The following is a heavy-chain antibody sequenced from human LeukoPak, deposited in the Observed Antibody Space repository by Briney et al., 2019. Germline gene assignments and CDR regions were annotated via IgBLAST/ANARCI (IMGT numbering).Heavy chain of an antibody. V-gene: IGHV4-59*01. Sequence: SETLSLTCTVSGGSISSYYWSWIRQPPGKGLEWIGYIYYSGSTNYNPSLKSRVTTSVDTSKNQFSLKLSSVTAADTAVYYCARDGCSGGSCYSGYYYYGMDVWGQGTTVTVSS. CDR3: ARDGCSGGSCYSGYYYYGMDV. CDR1: GGSISSYY. J-gene: IGHJ6*02. D-gene: IGHD2-15*01. CDR2: IYYSGST.